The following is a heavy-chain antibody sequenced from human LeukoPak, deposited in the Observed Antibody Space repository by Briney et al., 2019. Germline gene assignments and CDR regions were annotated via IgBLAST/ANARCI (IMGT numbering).Heavy chain of an antibody. CDR1: GFSFSDFS. Sequence: PGGSLRLSCAASGFSFSDFSMNWVRQAPGKGLEWVSSISGSRTYIDYADSVKGRFTISRDNAKNSLYLQMNSLRAEDTAVYYCASEGREMATITFYDYWGQGTLVTVSS. CDR2: ISGSRTYI. V-gene: IGHV3-21*04. CDR3: ASEGREMATITFYDY. J-gene: IGHJ4*02. D-gene: IGHD5-24*01.